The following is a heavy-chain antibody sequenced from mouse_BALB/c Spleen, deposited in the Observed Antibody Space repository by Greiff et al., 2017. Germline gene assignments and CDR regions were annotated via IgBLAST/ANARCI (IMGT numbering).Heavy chain of an antibody. Sequence: QVQLKESGAELMKPGASVKISCKATGYTFSSYWIEWVKQRPGHGLEWIGEILPGSGSTNYNEKFKGKATFTADTSSNTAYMQLSSLTSEDSAVYYCARKRLLRPYWYFDVWGAGTTVTVSS. J-gene: IGHJ1*01. CDR2: ILPGSGST. CDR3: ARKRLLRPYWYFDV. D-gene: IGHD2-3*01. V-gene: IGHV1-9*01. CDR1: GYTFSSYW.